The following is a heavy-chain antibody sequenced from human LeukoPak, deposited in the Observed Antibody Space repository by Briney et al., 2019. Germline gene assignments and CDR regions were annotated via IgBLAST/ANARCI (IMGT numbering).Heavy chain of an antibody. CDR2: IYSSGAT. V-gene: IGHV4-31*11. CDR1: GGSFSGYY. Sequence: SETLSLTCAVYGGSFSGYYWSWIRQHPVKGLDWIGYIYSSGATYYNPSLKSRVTISLDTSKNQFSLKLRPVTAADTAVYYCASDSTMANAFDIWGQGTMVTVSS. J-gene: IGHJ3*02. CDR3: ASDSTMANAFDI. D-gene: IGHD3-10*01.